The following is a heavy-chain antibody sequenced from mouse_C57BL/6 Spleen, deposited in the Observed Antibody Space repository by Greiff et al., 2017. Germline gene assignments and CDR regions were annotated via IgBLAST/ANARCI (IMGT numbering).Heavy chain of an antibody. CDR3: AREEAQASAWFAY. V-gene: IGHV1-42*01. Sequence: VQLQQSGPELVKPGASVKISCKASGYSFTGYYMNWVKQSPEKSLEWIGEINPSTGGTTYNQKFKAKATLTVDKSSSTAYMQLKSLPSEDSEVYDCAREEAQASAWFAYWGQGTLVTVSA. CDR2: INPSTGGT. D-gene: IGHD3-2*02. CDR1: GYSFTGYY. J-gene: IGHJ3*01.